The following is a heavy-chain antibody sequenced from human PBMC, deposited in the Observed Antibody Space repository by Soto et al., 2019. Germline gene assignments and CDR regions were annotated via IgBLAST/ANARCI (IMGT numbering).Heavy chain of an antibody. Sequence: SETLSLTCTVSGGSISSSSYYWDWIRQPPGKGLEWIGSIYYSGSTYYNPSLKSRVTISVDTSKNQFSLKLSSVTAADTAIYYCASLNFDILTGYYALDLWGQGTMVT. J-gene: IGHJ3*01. CDR1: GGSISSSSYY. CDR3: ASLNFDILTGYYALDL. CDR2: IYYSGST. V-gene: IGHV4-39*01. D-gene: IGHD3-9*01.